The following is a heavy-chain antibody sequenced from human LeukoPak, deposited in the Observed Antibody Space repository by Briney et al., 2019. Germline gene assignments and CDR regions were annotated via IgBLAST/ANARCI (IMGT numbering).Heavy chain of an antibody. CDR1: GFTFSSYE. V-gene: IGHV3-48*03. Sequence: GGSLRLSCEASGFTFSSYEMNWVRQAPGKGLEWVSYISSSGSTIYYADSVKGRFTISRDNAKNSLYLQMNSLRAEDTAVYYCARDTLAWFDPWGQGTLVTVSS. CDR2: ISSSGSTI. CDR3: ARDTLAWFDP. J-gene: IGHJ5*02.